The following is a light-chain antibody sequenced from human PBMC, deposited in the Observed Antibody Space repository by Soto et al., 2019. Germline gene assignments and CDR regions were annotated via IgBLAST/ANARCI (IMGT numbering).Light chain of an antibody. CDR3: QQYGSWT. CDR1: QTISSSY. CDR2: GTS. Sequence: EIVLTQSPGTLSGSPGERATLSCRASQTISSSYLAWYRQKPGQAPSLLIYGTSSRATGIPDRFSGSGSGTDFTLTISRLEPEDSAIYYCQQYGSWTFGQGTKVEIK. V-gene: IGKV3-20*01. J-gene: IGKJ1*01.